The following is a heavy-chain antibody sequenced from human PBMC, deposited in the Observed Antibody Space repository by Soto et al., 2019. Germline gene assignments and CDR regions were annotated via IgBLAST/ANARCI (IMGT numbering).Heavy chain of an antibody. CDR3: AKISEAMIVVVRYYYFDY. CDR1: GFTFSSYA. CDR2: ISGSGGST. Sequence: EVQLLESGGGLVQPGGSLRLSCAASGFTFSSYAMSWVRQAPGKGLGWVSAISGSGGSTYYADSVKGRFTISRDNSKNTLYLQMNSLRAEDTAVYYCAKISEAMIVVVRYYYFDYWGQGTLVTVSS. D-gene: IGHD3-22*01. J-gene: IGHJ4*02. V-gene: IGHV3-23*01.